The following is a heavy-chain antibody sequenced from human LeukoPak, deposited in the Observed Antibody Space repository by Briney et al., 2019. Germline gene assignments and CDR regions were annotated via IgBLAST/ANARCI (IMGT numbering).Heavy chain of an antibody. V-gene: IGHV5-51*01. CDR2: IYPGDSDT. CDR1: GDSFTSYW. D-gene: IGHD3-10*01. J-gene: IGHJ4*02. Sequence: EPLKLSCKGSGDSFTSYWSSWGRQLPDKNLEWMGIIYPGDSDTRYSPSFQGQVTISADKSISTAYLQWSSLKASDTAMYYCARPSGMVRGVEYFDYWGQGTLVTVSS. CDR3: ARPSGMVRGVEYFDY.